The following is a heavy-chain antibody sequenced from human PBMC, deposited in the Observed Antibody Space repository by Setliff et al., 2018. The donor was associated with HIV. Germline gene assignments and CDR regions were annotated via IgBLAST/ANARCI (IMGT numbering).Heavy chain of an antibody. CDR2: ISAYNGNT. CDR1: GYTFTSYG. V-gene: IGHV1-18*01. Sequence: ASVKVSCKASGYTFTSYGISWVRQAPGQGLEWMGWISAYNGNTNYAQKFQGRVTITTDESTSTVYMELSSLGSEDTAVYYCARAAYGYDSSGYFFDYWGQGTLVTVSS. D-gene: IGHD3-22*01. J-gene: IGHJ4*02. CDR3: ARAAYGYDSSGYFFDY.